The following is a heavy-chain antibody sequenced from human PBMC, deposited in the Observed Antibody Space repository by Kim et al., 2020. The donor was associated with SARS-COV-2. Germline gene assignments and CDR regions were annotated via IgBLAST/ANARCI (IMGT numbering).Heavy chain of an antibody. CDR3: ARAEYYYDSSGMFDY. J-gene: IGHJ4*02. V-gene: IGHV1-46*01. D-gene: IGHD3-22*01. CDR1: GYTFTSYY. CDR2: INPSGGST. Sequence: ASVKVSCKASGYTFTSYYMHWVRQAPGQGLEWMGIINPSGGSTSYAQKFQGRVTMTRDTSTSTVYMELSSLRSEDTAVYYCARAEYYYDSSGMFDYWGQGTLVTVSS.